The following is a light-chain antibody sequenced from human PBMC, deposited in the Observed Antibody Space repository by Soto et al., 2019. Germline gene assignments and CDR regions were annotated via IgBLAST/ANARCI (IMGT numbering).Light chain of an antibody. CDR2: DNN. Sequence: QSVLTQSPSVSAAPGQQVTISCSGSSSNIGNNYVSWYQQLPGTAPKLLIYDNNKRPSGIPDRFSGSKSGTSGTLDITGLQTGDEADYYCATWDGSLNDYVFGIGTKVTVL. V-gene: IGLV1-51*01. J-gene: IGLJ1*01. CDR3: ATWDGSLNDYV. CDR1: SSNIGNNY.